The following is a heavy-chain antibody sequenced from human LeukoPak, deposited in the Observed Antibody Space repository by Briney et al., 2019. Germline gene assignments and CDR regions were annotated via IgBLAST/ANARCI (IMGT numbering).Heavy chain of an antibody. J-gene: IGHJ4*02. V-gene: IGHV3-23*01. Sequence: PGGSLRLSCAASGFTFSSYAMSWVRQAPGKGLEWVSAISGSGGSTYYADSVKGRFTIPRDNSKNTLYLQMNSLRTEDTAVYYCATLGPGATHFDYWGQGTLVTVSS. D-gene: IGHD1-26*01. CDR1: GFTFSSYA. CDR2: ISGSGGST. CDR3: ATLGPGATHFDY.